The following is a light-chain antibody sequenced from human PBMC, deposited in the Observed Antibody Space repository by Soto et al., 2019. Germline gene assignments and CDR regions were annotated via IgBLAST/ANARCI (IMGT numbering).Light chain of an antibody. CDR3: QQSNDGRT. Sequence: EIVLTQSPGTLSLSPGERATLSCRASQSGRSNYLAWYQQKPGQAPRLLIYGASTRAAGIPARFSGSGSGTEFTLTITSLQSEDFAVYFCQQSNDGRTFGGGTKV. CDR2: GAS. J-gene: IGKJ4*01. V-gene: IGKV3-15*01. CDR1: QSGRSN.